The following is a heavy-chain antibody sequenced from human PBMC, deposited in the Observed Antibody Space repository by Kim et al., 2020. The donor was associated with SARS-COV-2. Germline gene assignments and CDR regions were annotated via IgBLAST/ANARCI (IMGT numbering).Heavy chain of an antibody. Sequence: YYADSVKVRFTISRDNSKTTLYLQMNSVRAEDTAVYYCAKSLAVHACDIWGQGTMVTVTS. CDR3: AKSLAVHACDI. V-gene: IGHV3-23*01. J-gene: IGHJ3*02. D-gene: IGHD6-19*01.